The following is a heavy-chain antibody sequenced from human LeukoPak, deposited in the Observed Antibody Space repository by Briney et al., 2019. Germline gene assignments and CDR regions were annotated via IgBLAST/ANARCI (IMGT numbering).Heavy chain of an antibody. CDR3: ARDEVANYGMDV. J-gene: IGHJ6*02. D-gene: IGHD5-12*01. CDR2: IWYDGSNK. CDR1: GFTFSSYG. V-gene: IGHV3-33*01. Sequence: GGSLRLTCAASGFTFSSYGMHWVRQAPGKGLEWVAVIWYDGSNKYYADSVKGRFTISRDNSKNTLYLQMNSLRAEDTAVYYCARDEVANYGMDVWGQGITVTVSS.